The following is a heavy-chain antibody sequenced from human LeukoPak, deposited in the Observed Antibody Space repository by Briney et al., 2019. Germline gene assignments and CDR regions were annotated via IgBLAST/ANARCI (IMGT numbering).Heavy chain of an antibody. V-gene: IGHV1-2*02. CDR1: GYTFTGYY. CDR2: INPNSGGT. CDR3: ARGLLNNVLLWFGELLDGDYYFDY. Sequence: GASVKVSCKASGYTFTGYYMHWVRQAPGQGLEWMGWINPNSGGTNYAQKFQGRVTMTRDTSISTAYMELSRLRSDATAVYYCARGLLNNVLLWFGELLDGDYYFDYWGQGTLVTVSS. D-gene: IGHD3-10*01. J-gene: IGHJ4*02.